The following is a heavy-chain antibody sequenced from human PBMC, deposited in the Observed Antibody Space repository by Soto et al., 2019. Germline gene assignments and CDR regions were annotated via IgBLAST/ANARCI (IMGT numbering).Heavy chain of an antibody. CDR3: ARLQLVQKVIDY. J-gene: IGHJ4*02. CDR1: GDSISTYY. CDR2: IFYSGGT. V-gene: IGHV4-59*01. D-gene: IGHD1-1*01. Sequence: EPLSLTCTVSGDSISTYYWSWIRQPPGEGLQWIGYIFYSGGTAYNPSLKSRVTISLDMSKKQISLKLSSVTTADTATYFCARLQLVQKVIDYWGQGTLVTVSS.